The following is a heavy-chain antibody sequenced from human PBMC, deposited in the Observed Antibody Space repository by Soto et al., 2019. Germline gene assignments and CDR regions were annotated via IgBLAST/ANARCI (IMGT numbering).Heavy chain of an antibody. J-gene: IGHJ6*02. D-gene: IGHD6-25*01. CDR1: GGTFSSYA. CDR3: ARENPPVGAANNYYYYGMDV. CDR2: IIPIFGTA. Sequence: QVQLVQSGAEVKKPGSSVKVSCKASGGTFSSYAISWVRQAPGQGLEWMGGIIPIFGTANYAQKFQGRVTIPADEATSTAYMELSSLISEDTAVYYCARENPPVGAANNYYYYGMDVWGQGTTVTVSS. V-gene: IGHV1-69*01.